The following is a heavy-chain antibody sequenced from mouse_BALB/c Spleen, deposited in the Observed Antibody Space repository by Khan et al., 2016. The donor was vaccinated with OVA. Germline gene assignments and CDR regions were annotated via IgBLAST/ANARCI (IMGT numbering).Heavy chain of an antibody. D-gene: IGHD2-1*01. CDR3: TGSGYGTFAY. CDR1: GYTFTSYY. CDR2: INPSNGGT. Sequence: VELVESGAELVKPGASVRLSCKASGYTFTSYYLYWVKQRPGQGLKWIGDINPSNGGTNFNEKFKSKATLTVDKSSSTAYMRLSSLTSEDSAVYYCTGSGYGTFAYWGQGTLVTVSA. V-gene: IGHV1S81*02. J-gene: IGHJ3*01.